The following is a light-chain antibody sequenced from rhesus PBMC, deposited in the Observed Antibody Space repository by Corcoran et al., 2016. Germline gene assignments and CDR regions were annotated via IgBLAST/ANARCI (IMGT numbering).Light chain of an antibody. J-gene: IGKJ4*01. CDR1: QGISSC. Sequence: DIQMTQSPSSLSASVGDRVTITCRASQGISSCVAWYQQKPGKAPKLLIYKASSLQSGVPSRFSGGGSGTDFTLTIRRLRPEGFATCYCQQYNSAPLPFGGGAKVEVK. CDR3: QQYNSAPLP. V-gene: IGKV1-21*01. CDR2: KAS.